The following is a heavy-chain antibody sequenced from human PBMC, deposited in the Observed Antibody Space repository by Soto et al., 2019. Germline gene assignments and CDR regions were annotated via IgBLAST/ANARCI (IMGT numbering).Heavy chain of an antibody. CDR2: ISAYNGNT. J-gene: IGHJ4*02. V-gene: IGHV1-18*01. CDR3: ALYCSGGSCYYSQFDY. D-gene: IGHD2-15*01. CDR1: GYTFTSYG. Sequence: ASVKVSWKASGYTFTSYGISWVRQAPGQGLEWMGWISAYNGNTNYAQKLQGRVTMTTDTSTSTAYMELRSLRSDDTAVYYCALYCSGGSCYYSQFDYWGQGTLVTVSS.